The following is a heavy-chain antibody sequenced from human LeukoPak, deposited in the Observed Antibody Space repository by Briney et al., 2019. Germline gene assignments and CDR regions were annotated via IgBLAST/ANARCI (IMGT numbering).Heavy chain of an antibody. J-gene: IGHJ3*02. CDR1: GFTFSSYS. CDR2: ISSSSSYI. V-gene: IGHV3-21*01. CDR3: ASNNKPFSSGYYPDAFDI. Sequence: GGSLRLSCAASGFTFSSYSMNWVRQAPGKGLEWVSSISSSSSYIYYADSVKGRFTISRDNAKNSLYLQMNSLRAEDTAVYYCASNNKPFSSGYYPDAFDIWGQGTMVTVSS. D-gene: IGHD3-22*01.